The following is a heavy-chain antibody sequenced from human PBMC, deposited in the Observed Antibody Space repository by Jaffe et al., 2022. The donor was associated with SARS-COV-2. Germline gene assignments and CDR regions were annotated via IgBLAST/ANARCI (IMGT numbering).Heavy chain of an antibody. CDR1: GFTFSSYW. Sequence: EVQLVESGGGLVQPGGSLRLSCAASGFTFSSYWMHWVRQAPGKGLVWVSRISSDGSTTSYADSVKGRFTISRDNAKSTLYLQMNNLRAEDTAVYYCATSNSHAFDIWGQGTMVTVSS. J-gene: IGHJ3*02. CDR3: ATSNSHAFDI. D-gene: IGHD4-4*01. CDR2: ISSDGSTT. V-gene: IGHV3-74*01.